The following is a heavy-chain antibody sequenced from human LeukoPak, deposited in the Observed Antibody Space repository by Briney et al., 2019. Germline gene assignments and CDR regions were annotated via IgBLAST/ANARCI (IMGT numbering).Heavy chain of an antibody. D-gene: IGHD2/OR15-2a*01. J-gene: IGHJ4*02. V-gene: IGHV3-48*02. CDR2: ISSSSSAI. Sequence: GGSLRLSCAASGFTFSSYSMSWVRQAPGEGLEWISYISSSSSAIYYADSVKGRSTISRDNAKNSLYLQMNSLRDEDTAVYYCVRDHYYSFDYWGQGTLVTVSS. CDR3: VRDHYYSFDY. CDR1: GFTFSSYS.